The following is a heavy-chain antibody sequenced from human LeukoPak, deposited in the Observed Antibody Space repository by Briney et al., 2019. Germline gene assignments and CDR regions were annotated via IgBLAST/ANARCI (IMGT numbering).Heavy chain of an antibody. V-gene: IGHV3-15*01. CDR2: IKSRTDGRTT. D-gene: IGHD2-8*01. CDR3: TRSSYTNSWFFY. CDR1: GFTFSNAW. Sequence: KTGGSLRLSCAASGFTFSNAWMSWVRQAPGKGLEWVGRIKSRTDGRTTDYAAPLKGRFAMSRDDSKNTLYLQMNSLKAEDTAVYYCTRSSYTNSWFFYWGQGSLVTVSS. J-gene: IGHJ4*02.